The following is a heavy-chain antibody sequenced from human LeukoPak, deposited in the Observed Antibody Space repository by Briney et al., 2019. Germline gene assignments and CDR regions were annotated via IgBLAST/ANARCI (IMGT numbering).Heavy chain of an antibody. CDR2: MNPNSGNT. J-gene: IGHJ6*03. D-gene: IGHD2-15*01. V-gene: IGHV1-8*01. CDR1: GYTFTSYD. CDR3: ARGRGFCSGGSCYKTKGYYYMDV. Sequence: ASVKVSCKASGYTFTSYDINWVRQATGQGLEWMGWMNPNSGNTGYAQKFQGRVTMTRNTSISTAYMELSSLRSEDTAVYYCARGRGFCSGGSCYKTKGYYYMDVWGKGTTVTVSS.